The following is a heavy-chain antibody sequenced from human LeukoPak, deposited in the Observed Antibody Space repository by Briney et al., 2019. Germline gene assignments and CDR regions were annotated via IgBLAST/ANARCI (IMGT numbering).Heavy chain of an antibody. Sequence: SETLSLTCTVSGGSISSSSYYWGWIRQPTGKGLEWIGSIYYSGSTYYNPSLKSRVTISVDTSKNQFSLKLSSVTAGDTAVYYCARQNPAIPSGSMDVWGQGTTVTVSS. CDR3: ARQNPAIPSGSMDV. D-gene: IGHD6-25*01. V-gene: IGHV4-39*01. CDR1: GGSISSSSYY. CDR2: IYYSGST. J-gene: IGHJ6*02.